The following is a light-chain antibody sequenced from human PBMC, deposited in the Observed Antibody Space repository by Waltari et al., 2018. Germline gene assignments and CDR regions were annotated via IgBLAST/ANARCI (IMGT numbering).Light chain of an antibody. V-gene: IGKV3-20*01. Sequence: EISLTQSPGTLSLSPGDSATLSCMASQTVVNHYLAWYHQKSGQAPRLIIYSASSRASDTPDRFSGSGSGTSFSLTIARLEPEDFGVYYCQQYESSPPWTFGQGT. CDR3: QQYESSPPWT. CDR1: QTVVNHY. CDR2: SAS. J-gene: IGKJ1*01.